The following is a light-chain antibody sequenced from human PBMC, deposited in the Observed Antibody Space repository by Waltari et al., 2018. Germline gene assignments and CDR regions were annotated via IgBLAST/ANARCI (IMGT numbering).Light chain of an antibody. CDR3: QQYNTYWT. CDR1: QSISTW. J-gene: IGKJ1*01. Sequence: DVQITQSPSTLSASVGDRVAITCRASQSISTWLAWYQQKPGKAPKHLIYKASTLQSGVPSRFSGSGFGTEFTLTINTLQPDDFATYYCQQYNTYWTFGQGTKVEIK. V-gene: IGKV1-5*03. CDR2: KAS.